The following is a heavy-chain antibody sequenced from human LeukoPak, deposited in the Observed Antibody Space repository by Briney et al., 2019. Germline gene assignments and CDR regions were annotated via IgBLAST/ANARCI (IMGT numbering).Heavy chain of an antibody. CDR3: ANGRNDYYYYYGMDV. V-gene: IGHV3-30*18. CDR2: ISYDGSNK. J-gene: IGHJ6*02. Sequence: GRSLRLSCAASGFTFISYCMHWVRQAPGKGLESVAVISYDGSNKYYADSVKGRFTISRDNSKNTLYLQMNSLRAEHTAVYYCANGRNDYYYYYGMDVWGQGTTVTVSS. CDR1: GFTFISYC. D-gene: IGHD1-1*01.